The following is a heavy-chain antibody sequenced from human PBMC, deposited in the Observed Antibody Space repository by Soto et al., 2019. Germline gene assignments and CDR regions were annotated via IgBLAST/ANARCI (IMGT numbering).Heavy chain of an antibody. J-gene: IGHJ3*02. D-gene: IGHD4-17*01. CDR3: ARRDYGDEAFDI. V-gene: IGHV4-39*01. Sequence: PSETLSLTCTVSGGSISSSSYYWGWIRQPPGKGLEWIGSIYYSGSTYYNPSLKSRVTISVDTSKNQFSLKLSSVTAADTAVYYCARRDYGDEAFDIWGQGTMVTVSS. CDR2: IYYSGST. CDR1: GGSISSSSYY.